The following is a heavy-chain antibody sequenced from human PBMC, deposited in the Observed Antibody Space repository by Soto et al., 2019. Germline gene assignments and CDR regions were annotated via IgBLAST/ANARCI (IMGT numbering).Heavy chain of an antibody. CDR2: INSDGSNT. CDR1: GFSFSSYW. V-gene: IGHV3-74*01. J-gene: IGHJ4*02. Sequence: VQLVESGGGLVQPGGSLRLSCAVSGFSFSSYWMYWVRQAPGKGLVWVSRINSDGSNTGYADSVKGRFTISRDNTKNTLYLQMNSLRAEDTAVYYCARDRGGDYFDYWGQGTLVTVSS. D-gene: IGHD3-10*01. CDR3: ARDRGGDYFDY.